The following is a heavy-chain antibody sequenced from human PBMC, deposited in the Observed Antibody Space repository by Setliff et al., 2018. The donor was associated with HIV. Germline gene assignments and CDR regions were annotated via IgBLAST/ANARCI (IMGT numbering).Heavy chain of an antibody. J-gene: IGHJ4*02. D-gene: IGHD2-2*01. CDR3: ARGFDYAQRPPLYYFDY. CDR1: GGSISSGYYY. V-gene: IGHV4-31*03. CDR2: IYYSGNP. Sequence: SETLSLTCTVSGGSISSGYYYWSWIRQHPGKGLEWIGYIYYSGNPFYNPSLRSRVTISLDTSKNQFSLKLSSVTSADTAVYYCARGFDYAQRPPLYYFDYWGQGTLVTVSS.